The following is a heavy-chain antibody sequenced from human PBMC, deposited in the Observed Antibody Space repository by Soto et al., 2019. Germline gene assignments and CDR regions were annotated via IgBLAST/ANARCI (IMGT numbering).Heavy chain of an antibody. CDR3: ARGRRYYYDNTGPFYFEH. J-gene: IGHJ4*02. Sequence: SETLSLTCAVYGGSISNYYWSWIRQPPGNELEWIAYIYYNGITNYNPSLKSRVTISVDTSKNQFSLTLTSVTAADTAVYYCARGRRYYYDNTGPFYFEHWGQGTLVTVSS. CDR1: GGSISNYY. CDR2: IYYNGIT. V-gene: IGHV4-59*01. D-gene: IGHD3-22*01.